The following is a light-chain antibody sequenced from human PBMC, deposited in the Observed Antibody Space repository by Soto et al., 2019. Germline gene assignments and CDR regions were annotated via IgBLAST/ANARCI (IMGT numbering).Light chain of an antibody. CDR2: GAS. Sequence: EIVITRSPATLSVSPGERATLSCRASQSVSSKLAWYQRKPGQAPRLLIYGASSRATGIPDRFSGSGSGTDFTLTISRLEPEDFAVYYCQQYGSSPALTFGGGTKVDNK. CDR3: QQYGSSPALT. J-gene: IGKJ4*01. V-gene: IGKV3-20*01. CDR1: QSVSSK.